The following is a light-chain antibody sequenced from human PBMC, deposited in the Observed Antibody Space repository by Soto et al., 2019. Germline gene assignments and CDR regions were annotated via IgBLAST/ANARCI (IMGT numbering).Light chain of an antibody. CDR3: QQLNSYPWT. CDR1: QGIGNA. J-gene: IGKJ1*01. Sequence: AIQMTQSPSSLSASVGDRVTISCRASQGIGNALAWYQQKPGKAPKLLIYAASTLQSGVPSRFSGSGSGTDFTLTISSLQPEDFATYYCQQLNSYPWTFGQGTKVDIK. V-gene: IGKV1-13*02. CDR2: AAS.